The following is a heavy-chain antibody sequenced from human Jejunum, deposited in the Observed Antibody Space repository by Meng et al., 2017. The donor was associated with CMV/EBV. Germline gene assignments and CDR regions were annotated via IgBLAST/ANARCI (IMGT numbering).Heavy chain of an antibody. CDR1: GGSVSGHY. D-gene: IGHD2-15*01. CDR2: MNPSGVT. V-gene: IGHV4-34*01. J-gene: IGHJ4*02. Sequence: QWERKYVVGGLLGPSETMSHSSAVYGGSVSGHYWSWNRQNPRKGLEWIGEMNPSGVTIYNPSLKGRVTISVDTSKNQFSLKLTSVTAADTALYYCARELGYCSGGNCYGGTFDYWGQGTLVTVSS. CDR3: ARELGYCSGGNCYGGTFDY.